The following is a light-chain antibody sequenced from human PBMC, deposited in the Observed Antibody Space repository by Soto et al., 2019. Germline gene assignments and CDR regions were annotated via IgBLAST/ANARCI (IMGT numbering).Light chain of an antibody. CDR2: VAS. CDR3: QQYNDWRTWT. V-gene: IGKV3-15*01. Sequence: IVMTQSPATLSVSPGERATLSCRASQSVGSNVAWYKQKPGQGPSLLIYVASTRATGVPARFSGTGSWTEFDLSINGLQCEAFAVYYCQQYNDWRTWTFGQGTNVESK. CDR1: QSVGSN. J-gene: IGKJ1*01.